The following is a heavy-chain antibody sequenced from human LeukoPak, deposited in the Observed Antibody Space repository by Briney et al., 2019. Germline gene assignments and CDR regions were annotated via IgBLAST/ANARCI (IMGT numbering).Heavy chain of an antibody. CDR2: IYPSDSDT. J-gene: IGHJ3*02. V-gene: IGHV5-51*01. CDR3: ARHRDGSGSYFDAFDI. D-gene: IGHD3-10*01. CDR1: GYSFTTYW. Sequence: GESLKISCKGSGYSFTTYWIGWVRQMPGKVLEWMGIIYPSDSDTRYSPSFQGQVTISADKSISTAYLQWSSLKASDTAMYYCARHRDGSGSYFDAFDIWGQGTMVTVSS.